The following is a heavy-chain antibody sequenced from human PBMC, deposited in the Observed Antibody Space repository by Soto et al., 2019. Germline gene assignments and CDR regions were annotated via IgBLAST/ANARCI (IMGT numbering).Heavy chain of an antibody. V-gene: IGHV4-59*01. J-gene: IGHJ5*02. CDR3: ARDSGYNYGYFRWFDP. CDR2: IFYTGNT. CDR1: GGSISNSY. D-gene: IGHD5-18*01. Sequence: SETLSLTCTVSGGSISNSYWSWIRQPPGKGLEWIGHIFYTGNTNYNPALESRVTISVDTSKNQFSLKLSSVTAADTAFYYCARDSGYNYGYFRWFDPWGQGTLVTVS.